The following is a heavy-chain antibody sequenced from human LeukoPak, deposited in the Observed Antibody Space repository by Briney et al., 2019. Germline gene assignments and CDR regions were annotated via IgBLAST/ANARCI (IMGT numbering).Heavy chain of an antibody. Sequence: SETLSLTCTVSGGSISSYYWSWIRQPPGKGLEWIGYIYYSGSTNYNPSLKSRVTVSVDTSKNQFSLKLSSVTAADTAVYYCARESVLRYFDWLYAGSGYYYYGMDVWGQGTTVTVSS. D-gene: IGHD3-9*01. CDR3: ARESVLRYFDWLYAGSGYYYYGMDV. J-gene: IGHJ6*02. V-gene: IGHV4-59*01. CDR2: IYYSGST. CDR1: GGSISSYY.